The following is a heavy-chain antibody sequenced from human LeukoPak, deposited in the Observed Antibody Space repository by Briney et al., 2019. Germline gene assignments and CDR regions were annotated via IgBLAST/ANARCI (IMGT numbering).Heavy chain of an antibody. CDR2: VKQGGREK. V-gene: IGHV3-7*04. CDR3: ARYGSIAAAGTFDY. D-gene: IGHD6-13*01. Sequence: GGSLRLSCAASGFTFSRFWMSWVRQAPGKGLEWVAHVKQGGREKYFVDSVRGRFTIPRDNANNSLYLQMNSLRAEDTAVYYCARYGSIAAAGTFDYWGQGTLVTVSS. J-gene: IGHJ4*02. CDR1: GFTFSRFW.